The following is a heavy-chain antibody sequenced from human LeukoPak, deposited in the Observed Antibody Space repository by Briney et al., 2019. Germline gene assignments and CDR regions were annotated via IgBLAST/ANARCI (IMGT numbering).Heavy chain of an antibody. CDR2: INPNSGGT. CDR3: AGALYSGGDYVQPAGYWFDP. D-gene: IGHD4-17*01. J-gene: IGHJ5*02. V-gene: IGHV1-2*02. Sequence: ASVKVSCKASGGTFSSYAISWVRQAPGQGLEWMGWINPNSGGTNYAQKFQGRVTMTRDTSISTAYMELSRLRSDDTAVYYCAGALYSGGDYVQPAGYWFDPWGQGTLVTVSS. CDR1: GGTFSSYA.